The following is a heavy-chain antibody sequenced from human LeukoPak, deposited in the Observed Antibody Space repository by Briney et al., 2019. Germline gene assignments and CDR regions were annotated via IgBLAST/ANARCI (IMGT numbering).Heavy chain of an antibody. Sequence: SETLSLTCTVSGGSISSYYWSWIRQPPGKGLEWIGYIYYSGSTNYNPSLKSRVTISVDTSKNQFSLKLSSVTAADTAVYYCARDDSSGYYDYWGQGTQVTVSS. D-gene: IGHD3-22*01. V-gene: IGHV4-59*01. CDR1: GGSISSYY. J-gene: IGHJ4*02. CDR2: IYYSGST. CDR3: ARDDSSGYYDY.